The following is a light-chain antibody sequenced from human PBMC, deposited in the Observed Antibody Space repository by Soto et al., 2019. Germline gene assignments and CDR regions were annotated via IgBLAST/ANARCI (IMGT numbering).Light chain of an antibody. J-gene: IGKJ1*01. CDR2: KAS. CDR1: QSVNSW. Sequence: IQMTQSPSTLSASVGDRVTISCRASQSVNSWLAWYQQKPGKAPKLLIYKASSLESGVPSRFSGSGSGTEFTLTISCLQPDDIATYYCQQYNSYWTFGQGTKVDIK. V-gene: IGKV1-5*03. CDR3: QQYNSYWT.